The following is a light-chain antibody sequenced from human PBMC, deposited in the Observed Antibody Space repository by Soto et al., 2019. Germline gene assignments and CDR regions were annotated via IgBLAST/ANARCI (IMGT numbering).Light chain of an antibody. V-gene: IGKV3-20*01. CDR1: QSVSSSY. CDR2: GAS. Sequence: EIVLTQSPGTLSLSPGERATLSCRASQSVSSSYLAWYQQKPGQAPRLLIYGASSRATGIPDRSSGSGSGTDFTLNISRLEPEDGAVYYCQQYGSSPQTFGQGTKVDIK. CDR3: QQYGSSPQT. J-gene: IGKJ1*01.